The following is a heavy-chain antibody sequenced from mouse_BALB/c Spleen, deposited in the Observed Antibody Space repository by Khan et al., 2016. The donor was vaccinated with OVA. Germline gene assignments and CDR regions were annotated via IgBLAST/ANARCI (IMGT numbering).Heavy chain of an antibody. D-gene: IGHD1-1*01. CDR2: INPHFGET. CDR3: ARSYGSYFDY. CDR1: GYSFTGYF. Sequence: VQLKQSGPELVKPGASVKISCKASGYSFTGYFMHWVMQSLGKSLEWIGRINPHFGETFSNQKFVDKATLTVDESSSTAHLELRSLASEDSAVYDCARSYGSYFDYWGQGTTFTVSS. V-gene: IGHV1-20*02. J-gene: IGHJ2*01.